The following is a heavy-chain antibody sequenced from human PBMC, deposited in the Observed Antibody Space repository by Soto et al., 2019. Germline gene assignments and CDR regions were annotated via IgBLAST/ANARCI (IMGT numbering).Heavy chain of an antibody. Sequence: QVQLQQWGAGLLKPSETLSLTCAVYGGSFSGYYWSWIRQPPGKGLEWIGEINHSGSTNYNPSLKSRVTISVDTSKNQFSLKLSSVTAADTAVYYCARDASPYYYGSGSFGWYFDYWGQGTLVTVSS. CDR3: ARDASPYYYGSGSFGWYFDY. D-gene: IGHD3-10*01. CDR1: GGSFSGYY. J-gene: IGHJ4*02. CDR2: INHSGST. V-gene: IGHV4-34*01.